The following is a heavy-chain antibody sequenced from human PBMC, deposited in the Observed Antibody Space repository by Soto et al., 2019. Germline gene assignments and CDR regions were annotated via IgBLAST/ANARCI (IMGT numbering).Heavy chain of an antibody. CDR3: ARVIRPGTTFFDWFDP. Sequence: PSETLSLTCPVSGGSISSYYWIWIRQPPGKGLEWIGYIYYSGSTNYNPSLKSRVTISVDTSKNQFSLKLSSVTAADTAVYYCARVIRPGTTFFDWFDPWGQGTLVTVSS. J-gene: IGHJ5*02. CDR2: IYYSGST. D-gene: IGHD1-7*01. V-gene: IGHV4-59*01. CDR1: GGSISSYY.